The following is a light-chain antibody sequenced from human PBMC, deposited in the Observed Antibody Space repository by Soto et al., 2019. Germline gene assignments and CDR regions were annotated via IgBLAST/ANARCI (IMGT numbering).Light chain of an antibody. CDR3: QQYGSPPYT. V-gene: IGKV3-20*01. CDR2: GAS. Sequence: EIVLTQSPGTLSVSPGERATLSCRASQSVSSSYLAWYQQRPVQAPRLLIYGASSRATGIPDRFSGSGSGTDFTLTISRLEPEDFAVYYCQQYGSPPYTFGQGPKLEIK. J-gene: IGKJ2*01. CDR1: QSVSSSY.